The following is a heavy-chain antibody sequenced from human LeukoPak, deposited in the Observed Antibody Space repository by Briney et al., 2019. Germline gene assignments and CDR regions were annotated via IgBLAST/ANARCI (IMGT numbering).Heavy chain of an antibody. CDR2: INHSGST. V-gene: IGHV4-34*01. D-gene: IGHD5-12*01. Sequence: SETLSLTCAVYGGSFSGYYWSWIRQPPGKGLEWIGEINHSGSTNYNPSLKSRVTISVDTSKNQFSLKLSSVTAADTAVYYCASVPSIIRNAFDIWGQGTMVTVSS. CDR3: ASVPSIIRNAFDI. J-gene: IGHJ3*02. CDR1: GGSFSGYY.